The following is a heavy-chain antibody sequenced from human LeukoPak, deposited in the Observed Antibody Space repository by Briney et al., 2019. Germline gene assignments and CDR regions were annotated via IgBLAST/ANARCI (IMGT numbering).Heavy chain of an antibody. CDR3: ARLIGDRTIYDY. CDR2: INQGGSET. V-gene: IGHV3-7*01. Sequence: TGGSLRLSCAASGFTFRTYWMSWVSQAPRKGLEWVASINQGGSETYYVESVKGRFTTSRDNAMYSFFLQMNSLRAEDTAVYYCARLIGDRTIYDYWGQGTLVTVSS. J-gene: IGHJ4*02. D-gene: IGHD6-6*01. CDR1: GFTFRTYW.